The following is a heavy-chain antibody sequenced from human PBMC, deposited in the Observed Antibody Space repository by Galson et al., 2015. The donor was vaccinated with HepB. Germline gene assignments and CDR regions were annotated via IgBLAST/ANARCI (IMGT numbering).Heavy chain of an antibody. CDR3: ARADYGDYIPIDY. CDR1: GYSFSNYW. CDR2: MYPRDSDT. Sequence: QSGAEVTKPGESLKISCKGSGYSFSNYWIAWVRQMPGKGLEWMGIMYPRDSDTRYSPSFQGQVTISADRSISTAYLQWSSLKASDTGIYYCARADYGDYIPIDYWGQGTLVTVSS. J-gene: IGHJ4*02. D-gene: IGHD4-17*01. V-gene: IGHV5-51*01.